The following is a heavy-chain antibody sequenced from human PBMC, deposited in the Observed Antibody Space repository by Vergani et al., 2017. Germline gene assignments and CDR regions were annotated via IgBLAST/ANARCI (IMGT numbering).Heavy chain of an antibody. V-gene: IGHV4-34*01. CDR2: ISRRGST. Sequence: QVQLQQWGAGLLKPSETLSLTCAVYGGSFSGYYWSWIRQSPGKGLEWIGEISRRGSTNYNPSLKSRVTISVDTSKNQFSLKLSSVTAADTAIYYCAREWLVARGAFDIWGQETMVTVSS. D-gene: IGHD6-19*01. CDR1: GGSFSGYY. J-gene: IGHJ3*02. CDR3: AREWLVARGAFDI.